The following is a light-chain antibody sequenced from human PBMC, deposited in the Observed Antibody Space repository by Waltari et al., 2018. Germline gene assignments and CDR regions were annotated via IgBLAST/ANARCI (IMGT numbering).Light chain of an antibody. CDR3: CSFTSRSTWV. V-gene: IGLV2-14*01. CDR1: TSDACRYNS. CDR2: DVS. J-gene: IGLJ3*02. Sequence: QSALTQPASASGSPGQSISSTSTGTTSDACRYNSVSWYQQHPGKVPNLLIFDVSNRPSGVSNRFSGSKSGNTASLTISGLQAEDESDYYCCSFTSRSTWVFGGGTKVTVL.